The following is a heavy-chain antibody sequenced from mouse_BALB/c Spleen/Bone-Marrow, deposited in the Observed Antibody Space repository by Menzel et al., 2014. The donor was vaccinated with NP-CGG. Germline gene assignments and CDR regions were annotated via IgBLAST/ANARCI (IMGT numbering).Heavy chain of an antibody. J-gene: IGHJ3*01. Sequence: QVQLQQSGAELVKPGASVKMSCKASGYTFTSHWMHWVKQRPGQGLEWIGVIDPSDSYTSYNQKFKGKATLTVDTSSSTAYMQLSSLTSEDSAVYYCTRSRDYGNWFAYWGQGTLVTVSA. D-gene: IGHD2-1*01. CDR2: IDPSDSYT. CDR1: GYTFTSHW. CDR3: TRSRDYGNWFAY. V-gene: IGHV1S127*01.